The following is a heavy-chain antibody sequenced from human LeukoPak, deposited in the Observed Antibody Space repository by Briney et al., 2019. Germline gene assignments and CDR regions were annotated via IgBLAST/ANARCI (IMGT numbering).Heavy chain of an antibody. CDR2: IWYDGSNK. J-gene: IGHJ4*02. Sequence: SGGSLRLSCAASGFTFSSYGMHWVRQGPGQGLEWVAVIWYDGSNKYYADSVKGRFTISRDNSKNTLYLQMNSLRAEDTAVYYCARDGSSGWYWVDYWGQGTLVTVSS. CDR3: ARDGSSGWYWVDY. CDR1: GFTFSSYG. D-gene: IGHD6-19*01. V-gene: IGHV3-33*01.